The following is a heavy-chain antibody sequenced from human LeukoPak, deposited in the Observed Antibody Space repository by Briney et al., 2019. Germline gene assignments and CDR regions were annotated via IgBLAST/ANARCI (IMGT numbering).Heavy chain of an antibody. CDR3: ARTNGHCTNGVCYSDYFDY. CDR2: IYPGDSDT. CDR1: GYSFTSYW. D-gene: IGHD2-8*01. J-gene: IGHJ4*02. Sequence: GESLKISCKGSGYSFTSYWIGWVRQMPGKGLEWMGIIYPGDSDTRYSPSFQGQVTISADKSISTAYLQWSSLKASGTAMYYCARTNGHCTNGVCYSDYFDYWGQGTLVTVSS. V-gene: IGHV5-51*03.